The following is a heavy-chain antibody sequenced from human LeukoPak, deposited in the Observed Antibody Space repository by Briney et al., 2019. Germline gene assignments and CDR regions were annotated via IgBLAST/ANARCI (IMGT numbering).Heavy chain of an antibody. J-gene: IGHJ4*02. Sequence: GSLRLSCAASGFTFSSYSMNWVRQAPGKGLEWVSSISSSSSYIYYADSVKGRFTISRDNAKNSLYLQMNSLRAEDTAVYYCARTSDGYNYHDYWGQGTPVTVSS. CDR2: ISSSSSYI. CDR3: ARTSDGYNYHDY. CDR1: GFTFSSYS. D-gene: IGHD5-24*01. V-gene: IGHV3-21*01.